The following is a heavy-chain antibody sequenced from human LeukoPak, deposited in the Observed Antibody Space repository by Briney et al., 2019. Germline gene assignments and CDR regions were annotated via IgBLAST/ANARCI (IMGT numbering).Heavy chain of an antibody. CDR1: GYTFTSYG. CDR2: ISAYNGNT. J-gene: IGHJ4*02. CDR3: ASKIYCGGDCYYFDY. V-gene: IGHV1-18*01. D-gene: IGHD2-21*01. Sequence: ASAKVSCKASGYTFTSYGISWVRQAPGQGLEWMGWISAYNGNTNYAQKLQGRVTMTTDTSTSTAYMELRSLRSDDTAVYYCASKIYCGGDCYYFDYWGQGTLVTVSS.